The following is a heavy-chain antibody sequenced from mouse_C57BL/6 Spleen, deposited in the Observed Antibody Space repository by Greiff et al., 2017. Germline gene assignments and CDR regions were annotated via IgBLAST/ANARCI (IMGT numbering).Heavy chain of an antibody. CDR1: GYTFTSYW. V-gene: IGHV1-7*01. J-gene: IGHJ4*01. Sequence: VQLQQSGAELAKPGASVKLSCKASGYTFTSYWMHWVKQRPGQGLEWIGYINPSSGYTKYNQKFKDKATLTADKSSSTAYMQLSRLTYEDSAVLDWTRAPGIDWYSYGSSSTRNYAMDYWGQGTSITVSS. CDR2: INPSSGYT. D-gene: IGHD1-1*01. CDR3: TRAPGIDWYSYGSSSTRNYAMDY.